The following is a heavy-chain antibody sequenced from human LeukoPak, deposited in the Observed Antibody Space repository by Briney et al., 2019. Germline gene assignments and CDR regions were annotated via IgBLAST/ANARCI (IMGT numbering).Heavy chain of an antibody. Sequence: GGSLRLSCAASGFTFSGYAMHWVRQAPGKGLEWVSTVGTAGDTSYPGSVKGRFTISRENAKNSLYLQMNSLRAGDTALYYCARGIVGATTSFDYWGQGTLVTVSS. CDR3: ARGIVGATTSFDY. V-gene: IGHV3-13*04. CDR1: GFTFSGYA. CDR2: VGTAGDT. D-gene: IGHD1-26*01. J-gene: IGHJ4*02.